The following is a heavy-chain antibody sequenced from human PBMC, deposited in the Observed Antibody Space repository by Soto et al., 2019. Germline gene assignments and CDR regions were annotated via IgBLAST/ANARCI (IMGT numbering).Heavy chain of an antibody. CDR2: IYHSGST. CDR3: ARAGGLGAVAADY. D-gene: IGHD6-19*01. Sequence: TLSLTCAVSGGSISSGGYSWSWIRQPPGKGLEWIGYIYHSGSTYYNPSIKSRDNISVERSKNQFSLKLRSVTAADTAVFYCARAGGLGAVAADYWGQGTLVTVSS. CDR1: GGSISSGGYS. V-gene: IGHV4-30-2*01. J-gene: IGHJ4*02.